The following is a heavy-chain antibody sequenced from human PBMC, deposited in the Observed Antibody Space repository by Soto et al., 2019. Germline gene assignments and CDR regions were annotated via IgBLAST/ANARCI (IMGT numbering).Heavy chain of an antibody. Sequence: PGGSLRLSCAASGFTCSDYVMSWVRQAPGKGLEWVSAISGSGSTFYADSVKGRFTISRDNSKNTLYLQMNSLRAEDTAVYYCAKDYLRWAQSWGQGTLVTVSS. CDR1: GFTCSDYV. CDR2: ISGSGST. D-gene: IGHD1-26*01. CDR3: AKDYLRWAQS. J-gene: IGHJ5*02. V-gene: IGHV3-23*01.